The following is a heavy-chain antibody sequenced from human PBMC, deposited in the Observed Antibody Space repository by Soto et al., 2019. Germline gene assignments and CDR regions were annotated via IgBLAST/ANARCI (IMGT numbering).Heavy chain of an antibody. CDR3: ARALNYYDSSGYYASDYYYYGMDV. CDR2: ISYDGSNK. V-gene: IGHV3-30-3*01. Sequence: VQLVESGGGVVQPGRSLRLSCAASGFTFSSYAMHWVRQAPGKGLEWVAVISYDGSNKYYADSVKGRFTISRDNSKNTLYLQMNSLRAEDTAVYYCARALNYYDSSGYYASDYYYYGMDVWGQGTTVTVSS. J-gene: IGHJ6*02. CDR1: GFTFSSYA. D-gene: IGHD3-22*01.